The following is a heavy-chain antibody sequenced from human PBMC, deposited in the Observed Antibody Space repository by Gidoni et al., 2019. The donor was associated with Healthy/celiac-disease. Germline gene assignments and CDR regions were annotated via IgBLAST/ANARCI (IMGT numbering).Heavy chain of an antibody. CDR2: INHSGST. CDR3: ARARGYKAFDI. J-gene: IGHJ3*02. V-gene: IGHV4-34*01. Sequence: QVQLQQWGAGLLKPSETLSITCAVDGGSFSGYYWSWIRQPPGKGLEWIGEINHSGSTNCNPSLKSLVTISVDTSKNQCSLKLSSVTAADTAVYYCARARGYKAFDIWGQGTMVTVSS. D-gene: IGHD5-12*01. CDR1: GGSFSGYY.